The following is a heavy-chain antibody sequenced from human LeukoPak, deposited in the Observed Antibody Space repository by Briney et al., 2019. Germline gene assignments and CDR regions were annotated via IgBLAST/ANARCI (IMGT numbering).Heavy chain of an antibody. CDR3: ARSRYNWNYYFDY. J-gene: IGHJ4*02. CDR1: GDSINGYY. D-gene: IGHD1-7*01. V-gene: IGHV4-59*01. CDR2: IYYSGTT. Sequence: SETLSLTCTVSGDSINGYYWSWIRQPPGKGLEWIGYIYYSGTTNYNPSLNSRVTISVDTSKNEASLKLSSVTAADTAVYYCARSRYNWNYYFDYWGQGTLVTVSS.